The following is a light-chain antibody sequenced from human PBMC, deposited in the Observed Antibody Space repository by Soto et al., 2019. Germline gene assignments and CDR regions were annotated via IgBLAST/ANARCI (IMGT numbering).Light chain of an antibody. CDR1: SSDVGGYNY. V-gene: IGLV2-14*01. Sequence: QSVVTQPASVSGSPGQSITISFTGTSSDVGGYNYVSWYQHLPGKAPKLIIYYVSNRPSGVSDRFSGSKSGNTASLTISGLQAEDEADYYCSSHASSRTLVFGLGTKVTVL. CDR2: YVS. J-gene: IGLJ1*01. CDR3: SSHASSRTLV.